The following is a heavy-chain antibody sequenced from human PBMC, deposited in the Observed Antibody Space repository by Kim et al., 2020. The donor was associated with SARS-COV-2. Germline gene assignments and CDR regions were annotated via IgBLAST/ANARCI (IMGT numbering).Heavy chain of an antibody. CDR2: IWNDGSNK. CDR3: ARAHSGYTYGYDY. V-gene: IGHV3-33*01. J-gene: IGHJ4*02. CDR1: GFTFSSFG. D-gene: IGHD5-18*01. Sequence: GGSLRLSCAASGFTFSSFGMHWVRQAPGKGLEWVAVIWNDGSNKYYADSVKGRFTISRDNSKNTLYLQMNSLRAEDTAVYYCARAHSGYTYGYDYWGQGTLVTVSS.